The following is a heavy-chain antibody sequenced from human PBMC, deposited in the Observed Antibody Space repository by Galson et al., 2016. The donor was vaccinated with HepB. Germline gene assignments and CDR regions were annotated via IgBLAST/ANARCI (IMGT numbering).Heavy chain of an antibody. J-gene: IGHJ4*02. CDR3: ARVDGDYEYFDY. D-gene: IGHD4-17*01. Sequence: SETLSLTCTVSGYSIGSGYYWGWIRQPPGKGLEWIAIIYHTGNTYYNPSLESRVTISVVTSKNQFSLKLNSVTAADTAMYYCARVDGDYEYFDYWGQGTLITVSS. CDR2: IYHTGNT. CDR1: GYSIGSGYY. V-gene: IGHV4-38-2*02.